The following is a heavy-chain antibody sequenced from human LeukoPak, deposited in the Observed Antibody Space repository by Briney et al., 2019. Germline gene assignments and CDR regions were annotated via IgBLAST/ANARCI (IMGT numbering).Heavy chain of an antibody. D-gene: IGHD6-19*01. V-gene: IGHV4-59*01. CDR2: IYYSGST. CDR3: VREVAGSVDY. Sequence: SETLSLTCTVSGGSISGYYWSCIRQPPGKGLEWIGYIYYSGSTSYNPSLKNRVTISVDTSKNQFSLKLSSVTAADTAVYYCVREVAGSVDYWGQGTLVTVSS. CDR1: GGSISGYY. J-gene: IGHJ4*02.